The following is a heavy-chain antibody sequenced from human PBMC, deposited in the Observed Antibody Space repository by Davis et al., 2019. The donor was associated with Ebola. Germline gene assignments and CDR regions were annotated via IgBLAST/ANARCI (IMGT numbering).Heavy chain of an antibody. CDR1: GFTFSNYA. CDR3: ARDHLSGRFWGDDVLDI. V-gene: IGHV3-30-3*01. J-gene: IGHJ3*02. D-gene: IGHD3-3*01. Sequence: PGGSLRLSCAASGFTFSNYAMNWVRQAPGKGLEWVAVISFDGINKFYADSVKGRFTISRDNSKNTLYLQMNTLRVEDTAVYYCARDHLSGRFWGDDVLDIWGQGTKVTVS. CDR2: ISFDGINK.